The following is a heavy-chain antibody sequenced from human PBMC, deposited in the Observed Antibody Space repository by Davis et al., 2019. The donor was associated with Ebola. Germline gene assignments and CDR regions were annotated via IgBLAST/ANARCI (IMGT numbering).Heavy chain of an antibody. Sequence: MPSETLSLTCAVYGGSFSGYYWSWIRQPPGKGLEWIGEINHSGSTNYNPSLKSRVTISVDTSKNQFSLKLSSVTAADTAVYYCARRRSYSSSPLGYWGQGTLVTVSS. CDR2: INHSGST. J-gene: IGHJ4*02. D-gene: IGHD6-13*01. CDR1: GGSFSGYY. CDR3: ARRRSYSSSPLGY. V-gene: IGHV4-34*01.